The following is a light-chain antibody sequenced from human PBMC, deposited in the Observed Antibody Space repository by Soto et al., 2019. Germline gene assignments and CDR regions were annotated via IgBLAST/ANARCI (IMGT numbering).Light chain of an antibody. J-gene: IGKJ4*01. CDR2: AAS. V-gene: IGKV1-12*01. CDR3: QQADSFPVT. CDR1: QGVRTW. Sequence: DIQMTQSPSSVSASVGDRVTITCRASQGVRTWIAWYQQKPGLAPKFLIYAASGLHRGVPSRFSGSGSETDFTLTINNLQPEDSAIYYCQQADSFPVTFGGGTKVEI.